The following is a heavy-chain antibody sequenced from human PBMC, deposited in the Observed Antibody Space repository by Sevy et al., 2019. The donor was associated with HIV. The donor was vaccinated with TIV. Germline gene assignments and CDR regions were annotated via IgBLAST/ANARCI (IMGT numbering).Heavy chain of an antibody. CDR3: AKDSQGLGDYVWGSYPYNWFDP. D-gene: IGHD3-16*01. V-gene: IGHV3-23*01. CDR2: ISGSGGST. J-gene: IGHJ5*02. Sequence: GGSLRLSCAASGFTFSSYAVSWVRQAPGKGLEWVSAISGSGGSTYYADSVKGRFTISRDNSKNTLYLQMNSLRAEDTAVYYCAKDSQGLGDYVWGSYPYNWFDPWGQGTLVTVSS. CDR1: GFTFSSYA.